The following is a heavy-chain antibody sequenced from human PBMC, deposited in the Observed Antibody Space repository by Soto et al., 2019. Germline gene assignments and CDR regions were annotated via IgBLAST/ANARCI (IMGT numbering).Heavy chain of an antibody. CDR1: GFTFSSYA. CDR2: ISYDGSNK. CDR3: ERVGQYSSGWYEESAFDI. D-gene: IGHD6-19*01. Sequence: GGSLRLSCAASGFTFSSYAMHWVRQAPGKGLEWVAVISYDGSNKYYADSLKCRFTISRDNSKNTMYLQMNSLRAEVKAVYYCERVGQYSSGWYEESAFDIWGQGTMVTVSS. J-gene: IGHJ3*02. V-gene: IGHV3-30-3*01.